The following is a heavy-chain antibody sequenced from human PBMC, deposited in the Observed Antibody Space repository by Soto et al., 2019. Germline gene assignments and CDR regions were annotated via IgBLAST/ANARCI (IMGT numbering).Heavy chain of an antibody. D-gene: IGHD1-1*01. CDR2: LNGGTGQT. V-gene: IGHV1-3*01. Sequence: ASVKVSCKASGYTFSTYAMHWVRQAPGQSLEWMGWLNGGTGQTRYSQKFQDRVIITRDTSASTGYMELSSLTSEDTAVYYCARGKGMEENYFYYGLDIWGQGTTITVSS. J-gene: IGHJ6*02. CDR1: GYTFSTYA. CDR3: ARGKGMEENYFYYGLDI.